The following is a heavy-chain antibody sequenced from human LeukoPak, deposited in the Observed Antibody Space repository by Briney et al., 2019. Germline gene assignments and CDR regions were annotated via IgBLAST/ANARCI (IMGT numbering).Heavy chain of an antibody. CDR1: DGSFSGYY. D-gene: IGHD3-16*01. Sequence: SETLSLTCAVYDGSFSGYYWSWIRQLPEKGLECLGEINHSGSTNYNPSLKSQLTISIDTSKNQFSLRLRSVTAADMAVYYCARGRGRFDYWGQGVLVTVSS. V-gene: IGHV4-34*01. J-gene: IGHJ4*02. CDR2: INHSGST. CDR3: ARGRGRFDY.